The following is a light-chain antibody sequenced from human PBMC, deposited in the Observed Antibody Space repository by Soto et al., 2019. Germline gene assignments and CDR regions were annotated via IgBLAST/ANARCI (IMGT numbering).Light chain of an antibody. CDR1: QGVSSY. Sequence: DIQLTQSPSSLSASVGDRVTISCRASQGVSSYVDWYQQKPGKPPKLLIYGAFTLQSGVPSRFRGGASGTEFTLTITSLQPEDFATYYCQQVNSYPLTFGQGTRLDI. CDR2: GAF. J-gene: IGKJ5*01. V-gene: IGKV1-9*01. CDR3: QQVNSYPLT.